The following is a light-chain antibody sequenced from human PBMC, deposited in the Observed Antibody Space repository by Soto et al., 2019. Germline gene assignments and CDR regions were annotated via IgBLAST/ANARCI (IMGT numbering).Light chain of an antibody. Sequence: QSVLTQPASVSGAPGQSITISCTGTSSDVGRYNLVSWYQQHPGKAPKLMIYEGSEPPSGVSNRFSGSKSGNTASLTISGLQAEDEADYYCCSYAGSSTVNVFGTGTKVTVL. V-gene: IGLV2-23*01. CDR3: CSYAGSSTVNV. CDR1: SSDVGRYNL. J-gene: IGLJ1*01. CDR2: EGS.